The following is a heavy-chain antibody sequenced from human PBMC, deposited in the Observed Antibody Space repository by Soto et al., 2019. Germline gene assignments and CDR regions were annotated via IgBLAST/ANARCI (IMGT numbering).Heavy chain of an antibody. D-gene: IGHD3-3*01. CDR1: GFTFSSYW. Sequence: GGSLRLSCAASGFTFSSYWMSWVRQAPGKGLEWVANIKQDGSEKYYVDSVKGRFTISRDNAKNSLYLQMNSLRAEDTAVYYCARVGYDFWSGWGYYMDVWGKGTTVTVSS. CDR3: ARVGYDFWSGWGYYMDV. J-gene: IGHJ6*03. CDR2: IKQDGSEK. V-gene: IGHV3-7*01.